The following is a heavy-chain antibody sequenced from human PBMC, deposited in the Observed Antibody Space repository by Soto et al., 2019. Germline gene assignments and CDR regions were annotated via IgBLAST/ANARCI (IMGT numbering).Heavy chain of an antibody. D-gene: IGHD3-22*01. CDR1: GYSFTSYW. V-gene: IGHV5-10-1*03. CDR2: IDPSDSYT. Sequence: EVQLVQSGAEVKKPGESLRISCKGSGYSFTSYWISWVRQMPGKGLEWMGRIDPSDSYTNYSPSFQGHVTISADKSISTAYLQWSSLKASDTAMNYCARHGPHYYDSSGYYSYYYYYGMDVWGQGTTVTVSS. J-gene: IGHJ6*02. CDR3: ARHGPHYYDSSGYYSYYYYYGMDV.